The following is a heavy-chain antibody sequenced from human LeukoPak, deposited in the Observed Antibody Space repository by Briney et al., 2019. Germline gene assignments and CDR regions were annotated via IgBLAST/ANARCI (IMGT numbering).Heavy chain of an antibody. D-gene: IGHD3-16*01. CDR3: AKESYRVGALQIGLFDY. CDR2: IQYDGSNK. J-gene: IGHJ4*02. V-gene: IGHV3-30*02. Sequence: GGSLRLSCAASGFTFSSYGMHWVRQAPGKGLEWVGFIQYDGSNKYYADSVKGRFTISRDNSKNTLYLQMNSLRAEETAVNYGAKESYRVGALQIGLFDYWGQGTLVTVSS. CDR1: GFTFSSYG.